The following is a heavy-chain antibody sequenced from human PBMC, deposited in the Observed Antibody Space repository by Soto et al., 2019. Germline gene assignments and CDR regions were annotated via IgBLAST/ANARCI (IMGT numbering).Heavy chain of an antibody. J-gene: IGHJ6*02. CDR2: IWYDGSNK. Sequence: GGSLRLSCAASEFTFSSYGMHWVRQAPGKGLEWVAVIWYDGSNKYYADSVKGRFTISRDNSKNTLYLQMNSLRAEDTAVYYCARDKMLGRNYYGMDVWGQGTTVTVSS. D-gene: IGHD3-10*02. V-gene: IGHV3-33*01. CDR3: ARDKMLGRNYYGMDV. CDR1: EFTFSSYG.